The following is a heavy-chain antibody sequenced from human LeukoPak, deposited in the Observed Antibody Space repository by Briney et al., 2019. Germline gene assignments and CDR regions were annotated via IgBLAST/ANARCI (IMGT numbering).Heavy chain of an antibody. CDR1: GYTFTSYD. J-gene: IGHJ4*02. Sequence: GASVKVSCKASGYTFTSYDINWVRQATGQGLEWMGWMDPNTGNTGHVQKFQGRVTMTRSTSISTAYMELSSLRSEDTAIYYCAHNHYYHSNIGDYWGQGTLVTVSS. D-gene: IGHD3-22*01. CDR2: MDPNTGNT. CDR3: AHNHYYHSNIGDY. V-gene: IGHV1-8*01.